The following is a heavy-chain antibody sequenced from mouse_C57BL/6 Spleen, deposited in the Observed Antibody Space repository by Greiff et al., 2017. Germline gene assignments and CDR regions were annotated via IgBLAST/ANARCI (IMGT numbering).Heavy chain of an antibody. V-gene: IGHV5-6*01. CDR2: ISSGGSYT. D-gene: IGHD2-13*01. Sequence: EVMLVESGGDLVKPGGSLKLSCAASGFTFSSYGMSWVRQTPDKRLEWFATISSGGSYTYYPDSVKGRFTISRDNAKNTLYLQMSSLKSEDTAMYYCARGESNYGYFDVWGTGTTVTVSS. J-gene: IGHJ1*03. CDR1: GFTFSSYG. CDR3: ARGESNYGYFDV.